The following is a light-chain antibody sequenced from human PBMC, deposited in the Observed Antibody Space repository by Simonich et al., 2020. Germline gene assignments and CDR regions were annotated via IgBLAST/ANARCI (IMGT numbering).Light chain of an antibody. V-gene: IGKV3D-20*01. CDR2: DAS. J-gene: IGKJ2*01. CDR1: QSVSSSY. Sequence: EIVLTQSPGTLSLSPGERATLSCRASQSVSSSYLAWYQQKPGLAPRRLIYDASSRATGNPDRFSGRGSGTDFTLTISRLEPEDFAVYYCQQYGSSPPYTFGQGTKLEIK. CDR3: QQYGSSPPYT.